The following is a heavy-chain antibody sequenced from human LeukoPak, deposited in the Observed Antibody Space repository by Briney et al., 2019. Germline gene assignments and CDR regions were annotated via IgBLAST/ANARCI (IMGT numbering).Heavy chain of an antibody. CDR2: ISAYNGNT. D-gene: IGHD2-21*02. J-gene: IGHJ6*03. V-gene: IGHV1-18*01. CDR3: ARSEKTYCGGVCDNYYMDI. Sequence: ASVKVSCKASGYTFTSYGISWVRQAPGQGLEWMGWISAYNGNTNYAQKLQGRVTLTTDTSTSTAYMELRSPRSDDTAVYYCARSEKTYCGGVCDNYYMDIWGKGTTVTVSS. CDR1: GYTFTSYG.